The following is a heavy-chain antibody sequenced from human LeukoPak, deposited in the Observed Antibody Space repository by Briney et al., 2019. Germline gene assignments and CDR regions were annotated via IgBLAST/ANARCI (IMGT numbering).Heavy chain of an antibody. CDR2: IHLSGST. J-gene: IGHJ3*02. Sequence: PSETLSLTCTVSGGSISSYYYTWIRQPAGKGLEWIGRIHLSGSTNYSPSLKSRVTISVDTSKNQFSLKLSSVTAADTAVYYCARRRDIVVVPAAILGYSYDDASTFDIWGQGTMVTVSS. V-gene: IGHV4-4*07. CDR1: GGSISSYY. D-gene: IGHD2-2*02. CDR3: ARRRDIVVVPAAILGYSYDDASTFDI.